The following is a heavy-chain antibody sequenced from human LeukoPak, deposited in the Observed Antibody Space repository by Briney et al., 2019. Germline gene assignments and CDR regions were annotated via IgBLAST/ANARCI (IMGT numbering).Heavy chain of an antibody. J-gene: IGHJ4*02. V-gene: IGHV4-4*07. D-gene: IGHD3-22*01. CDR2: IYSSGRT. CDR3: ARGDYYDSSGFLARAGYYFDY. Sequence: NPSETLSLTCTVSGGSISGDYWSWIRQPAGKGLEWIGRIYSSGRTDYNPSLKSRVTISVDTSKNQFSLKLSSVTAADTAVYYCARGDYYDSSGFLARAGYYFDYWGRGTLVTVSS. CDR1: GGSISGDY.